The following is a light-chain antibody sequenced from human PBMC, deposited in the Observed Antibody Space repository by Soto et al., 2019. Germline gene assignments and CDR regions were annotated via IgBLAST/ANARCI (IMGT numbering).Light chain of an antibody. CDR2: GAS. J-gene: IGKJ5*01. V-gene: IGKV3-20*01. Sequence: EIVLTQSPGTLSLSPGERATLSCRASQSVTSSYLAWYQHKPGQAPRLLIYGASSRAPGIPDRFGGSGSGTDFTLTISRLEPADFAVYYCQRYGSSPPITFGQGTRLEIK. CDR3: QRYGSSPPIT. CDR1: QSVTSSY.